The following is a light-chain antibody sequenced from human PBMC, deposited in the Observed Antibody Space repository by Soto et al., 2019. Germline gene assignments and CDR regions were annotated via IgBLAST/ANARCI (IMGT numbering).Light chain of an antibody. CDR1: QSIGNW. J-gene: IGKJ1*01. V-gene: IGKV1-5*01. CDR3: QRHHTAAWR. CDR2: DAS. Sequence: DIQMTRSPSTLSASLGDRVTITCRASQSIGNWLAWYQQKPGKAPNLLIYDASSLESGVPSRFSGSGSGTEFTLTISSLRPEDFAPSNYQRHHTAAWRVGEGTKVDIK.